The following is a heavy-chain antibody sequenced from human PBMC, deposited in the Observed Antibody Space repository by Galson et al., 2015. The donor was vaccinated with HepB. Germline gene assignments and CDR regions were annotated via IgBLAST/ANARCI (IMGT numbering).Heavy chain of an antibody. CDR3: ARAPWHNWNYGNYYYYGMDV. J-gene: IGHJ6*02. CDR2: IKQDGSEI. Sequence: SLRLSCAASGFMFSSYWMSWVRQAPGKGLEWVANIKQDGSEIYYVDSVKGRFTTSRDNAKNSLYLQMNSLRVEDTAVYYCARAPWHNWNYGNYYYYGMDVWGQGTTVTVSS. CDR1: GFMFSSYW. D-gene: IGHD1-7*01. V-gene: IGHV3-7*03.